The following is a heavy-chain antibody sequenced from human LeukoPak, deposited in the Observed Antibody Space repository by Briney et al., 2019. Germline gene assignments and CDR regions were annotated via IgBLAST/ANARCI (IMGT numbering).Heavy chain of an antibody. CDR2: ISSSGSTI. V-gene: IGHV3-48*03. D-gene: IGHD1-26*01. Sequence: GGSLRLSWAASGFTFSSYEMNWVRQAPGKGLEWVSYISSSGSTIYYADSVKGRFTISRDNAKNSLYLQVNSLRAEDTAVYYCAREFRSYPDYWGQGTLVTVSS. J-gene: IGHJ4*02. CDR1: GFTFSSYE. CDR3: AREFRSYPDY.